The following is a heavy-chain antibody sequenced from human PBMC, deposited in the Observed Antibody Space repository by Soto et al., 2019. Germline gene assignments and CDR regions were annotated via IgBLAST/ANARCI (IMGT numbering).Heavy chain of an antibody. V-gene: IGHV1-69*13. Sequence: ASVKVSCKASGGTFSSYAISWVRQAPGQGLEWMGGIIPIFGTANYAQKSQGRVTITADESTSTAYMELSSLRSEDTAVYYCARDNLPTYYYDSSGYYYFDYWGQGTLVTVSS. CDR3: ARDNLPTYYYDSSGYYYFDY. D-gene: IGHD3-22*01. CDR1: GGTFSSYA. CDR2: IIPIFGTA. J-gene: IGHJ4*02.